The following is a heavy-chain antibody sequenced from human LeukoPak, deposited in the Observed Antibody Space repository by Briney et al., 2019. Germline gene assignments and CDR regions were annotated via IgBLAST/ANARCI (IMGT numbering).Heavy chain of an antibody. Sequence: SETLSLTCTVSGGSISSGSYYWSWIRQPAGKGLEWIGRIYTSGSTNYNPSLKSRVTISVDTSKNQFSLKLSSVTAADTAVYYCARDYTLDAFDIWGQGTMVTVSS. CDR2: IYTSGST. D-gene: IGHD3-16*01. V-gene: IGHV4-61*02. CDR1: GGSISSGSYY. J-gene: IGHJ3*02. CDR3: ARDYTLDAFDI.